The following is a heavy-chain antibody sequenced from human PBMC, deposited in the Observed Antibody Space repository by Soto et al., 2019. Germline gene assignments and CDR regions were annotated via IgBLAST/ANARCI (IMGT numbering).Heavy chain of an antibody. CDR1: GCPFISYA. D-gene: IGHD6-13*01. CDR2: ICCSASST. J-gene: IGHJ6*02. CDR3: ARDQYSSSWYGYYYYYGMDV. Sequence: GGSLRLSCAAAGCPFISYARSWVRQDTGRGLEWVAVICCSASSTYYADSVKGRFTISRDNSKNTLYLQMNSLRAEDTAVYYCARDQYSSSWYGYYYYYGMDVWGQGTTVTVSS. V-gene: IGHV3-23*01.